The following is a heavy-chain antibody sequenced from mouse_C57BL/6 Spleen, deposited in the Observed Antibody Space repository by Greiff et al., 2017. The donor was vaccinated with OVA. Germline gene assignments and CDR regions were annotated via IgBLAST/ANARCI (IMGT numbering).Heavy chain of an antibody. CDR2: INPNNGGT. J-gene: IGHJ4*01. V-gene: IGHV1-26*01. D-gene: IGHD2-14*01. CDR3: ARGAVRYYAMDY. CDR1: GYTFTDYY. Sequence: EVKLQQSGPELVKPGASVKISCKASGYTFTDYYMNWVKQSHGKSLEWIGAINPNNGGTSYTQKFKGQATLTVDKSSSTAYMELRSLTSEDSAVYYCARGAVRYYAMDYWGQGTSVTVSS.